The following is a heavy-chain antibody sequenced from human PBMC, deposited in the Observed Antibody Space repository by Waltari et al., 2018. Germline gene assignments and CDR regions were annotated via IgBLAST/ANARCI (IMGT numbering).Heavy chain of an antibody. CDR2: ISYGWST. CDR1: GGYVRSGTFH. V-gene: IGHV4-61*01. J-gene: IGHJ6*03. CDR3: ARGHDYWNYYYMDV. Sequence: QVQLQESGPGLVKPSETLSLLCSVSGGYVRSGTFHWRGVRQPPGKGLEWAGDISYGWSTNYNPSLKSRVTISVDTSKNQLSLNLSSVTAADTAVYYCARGHDYWNYYYMDVWGKGTTVTVSS. D-gene: IGHD4-17*01.